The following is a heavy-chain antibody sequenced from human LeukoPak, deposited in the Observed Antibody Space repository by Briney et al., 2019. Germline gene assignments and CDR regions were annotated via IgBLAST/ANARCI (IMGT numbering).Heavy chain of an antibody. D-gene: IGHD6-13*01. V-gene: IGHV4-34*01. CDR1: GGSFSGYY. Sequence: SETLSLTCAVYGGSFSGYYWSWLRQPPGKGLEWIGEINHSGSTNYNPSLKSRVTISVDTSKNQFSLKLSSVTAADTAVYYCAQGAAAVVHVWFDPWGQGTLVTVSS. CDR3: AQGAAAVVHVWFDP. CDR2: INHSGST. J-gene: IGHJ5*02.